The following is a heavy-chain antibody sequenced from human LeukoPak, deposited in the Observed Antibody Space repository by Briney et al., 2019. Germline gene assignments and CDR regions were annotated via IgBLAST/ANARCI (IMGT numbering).Heavy chain of an antibody. D-gene: IGHD2/OR15-2a*01. Sequence: GGSLRLSCAASGFTFSSYWMSWVRQAPGKGLEWVAVIWYDGSNKYYADSVKGRFTISRDNSKNTVYLQMNSLRAEDTAVYYCARVYSNSPEYGMDVWGQGTTVTVSS. CDR3: ARVYSNSPEYGMDV. CDR2: IWYDGSNK. J-gene: IGHJ6*02. CDR1: GFTFSSYW. V-gene: IGHV3-33*08.